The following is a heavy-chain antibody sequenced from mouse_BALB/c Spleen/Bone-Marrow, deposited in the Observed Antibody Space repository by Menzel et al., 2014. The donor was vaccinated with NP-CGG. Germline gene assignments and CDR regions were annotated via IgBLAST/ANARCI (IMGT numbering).Heavy chain of an antibody. CDR1: GYAFIDYL. D-gene: IGHD2-3*01. J-gene: IGHJ2*01. CDR3: ARYDGYFYY. V-gene: IGHV1-54*01. CDR2: INPGSGST. Sequence: QVHVKQTGAELVRPGTSVKVSCKANGYAFIDYLMEWLKQRPGQGLEWIGVINPGSGSTNYNEKFKDKATLTADKSSSAAYMQLSSLTSDDSAVYFCARYDGYFYYWDQSAILTISS.